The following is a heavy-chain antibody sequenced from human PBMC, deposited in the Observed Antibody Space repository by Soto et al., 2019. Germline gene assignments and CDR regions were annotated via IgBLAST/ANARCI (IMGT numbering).Heavy chain of an antibody. CDR1: GFTFSSYW. V-gene: IGHV3-7*01. D-gene: IGHD6-13*01. CDR3: ARIAASGRGWDV. Sequence: EVQLVESGGGLVQPGGSLRLSCVDSGFTFSSYWMSWVRQAPVKGLEWVGNIKQDGSEENYVDSVKGRFTISRDNAKNSMYLQMNSLRDEDTAVYDCARIAASGRGWDVWGQGTTVVVSS. J-gene: IGHJ6*02. CDR2: IKQDGSEE.